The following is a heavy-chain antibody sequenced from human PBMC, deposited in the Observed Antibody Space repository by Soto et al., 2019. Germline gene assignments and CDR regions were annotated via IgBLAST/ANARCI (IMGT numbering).Heavy chain of an antibody. CDR2: IRVSDGSE. J-gene: IGHJ6*02. V-gene: IGHV3-23*01. CDR3: AKLRASLTMIVVMDV. CDR1: GFTFTNYA. Sequence: GGSLRLSCAASGFTFTNYAMSWVRQAPGKGLEWVSTIRVSDGSEKYADFVEGRFTISRDTSKNTLSLQMNSLRAEDTAVYYCAKLRASLTMIVVMDVWGQGTTVTV. D-gene: IGHD3-22*01.